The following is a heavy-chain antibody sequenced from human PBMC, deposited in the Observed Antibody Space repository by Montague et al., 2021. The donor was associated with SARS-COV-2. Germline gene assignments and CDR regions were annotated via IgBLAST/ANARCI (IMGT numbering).Heavy chain of an antibody. V-gene: IGHV2-5*01. CDR3: AHSPLFSSLGEFDS. CDR1: GFSLISDGVG. CDR2: IFWNDDK. Sequence: PALVKPTQTLTLTCTFSGFSLISDGVGVGWIRQPPGKALEWLALIFWNDDKRYNSSLKNRLTVTKDTPKNQVVLTMTNMDPLDTGTYYCAHSPLFSSLGEFDSWGQGTLVTVAS. J-gene: IGHJ4*02. D-gene: IGHD7-27*01.